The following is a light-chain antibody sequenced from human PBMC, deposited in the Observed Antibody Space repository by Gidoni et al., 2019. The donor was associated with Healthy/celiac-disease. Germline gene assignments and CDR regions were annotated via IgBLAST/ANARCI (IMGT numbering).Light chain of an antibody. Sequence: DIQMTQSPSTLSASVGDRVTITCRASQSISSWLAWYQQKPGKAPKLLIYKASSLESGVPSRFSGSGSRTEFTLPISSLQPDDFATYYCQQYNSYLTFGGGTKLEIK. J-gene: IGKJ4*01. V-gene: IGKV1-5*03. CDR2: KAS. CDR3: QQYNSYLT. CDR1: QSISSW.